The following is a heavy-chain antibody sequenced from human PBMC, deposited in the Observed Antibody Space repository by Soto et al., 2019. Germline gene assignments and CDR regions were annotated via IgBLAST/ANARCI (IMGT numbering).Heavy chain of an antibody. V-gene: IGHV3-13*04. Sequence: GGSLRLSCAASGFTFSSYWMHWVCQAQGKGLEWVSAIGTAGDTYYPGSVKGRFTISRENAKNSLYLQMNSLRAGDTAVYYCARGLRAARGYSYGFKSFAFDIWGQGTMVTVS. CDR1: GFTFSSYW. CDR2: IGTAGDT. J-gene: IGHJ3*02. CDR3: ARGLRAARGYSYGFKSFAFDI. D-gene: IGHD5-18*01.